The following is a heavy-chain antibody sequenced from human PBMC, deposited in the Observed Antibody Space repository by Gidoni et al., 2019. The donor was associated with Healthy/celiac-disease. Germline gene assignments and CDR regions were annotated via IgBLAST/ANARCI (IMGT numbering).Heavy chain of an antibody. V-gene: IGHV5-51*01. Sequence: DVQLVQSGAEVKKPGESLKISCKGSGYSFPSYWIGWVRQMPGKGLEWMGIIYPGDSDTRYSPSFQGQVTISADKSISTAYLQWSSLKASDTAMYYCARHQYYYDSSGPDAFDIWGQGTMVTVSS. CDR3: ARHQYYYDSSGPDAFDI. J-gene: IGHJ3*02. CDR1: GYSFPSYW. CDR2: IYPGDSDT. D-gene: IGHD3-22*01.